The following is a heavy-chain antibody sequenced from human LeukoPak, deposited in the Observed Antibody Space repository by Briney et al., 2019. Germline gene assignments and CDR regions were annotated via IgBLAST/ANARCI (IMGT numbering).Heavy chain of an antibody. CDR3: ASISRDGYNYYFDY. CDR2: IYSGGST. V-gene: IGHV3-53*04. D-gene: IGHD5-24*01. Sequence: GGSLRLSCAASGFTVSSNYMSWVRQAPGKGLEWVSVIYSGGSTYYADSVKGRFTISRHNSKNTLCLQMNSLRAEDTAVYYCASISRDGYNYYFDYWGQGTLVTVSS. J-gene: IGHJ4*02. CDR1: GFTVSSNY.